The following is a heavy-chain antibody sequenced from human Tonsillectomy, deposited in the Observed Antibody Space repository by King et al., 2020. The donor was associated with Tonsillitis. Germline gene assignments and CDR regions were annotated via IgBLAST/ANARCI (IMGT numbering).Heavy chain of an antibody. J-gene: IGHJ3*02. CDR3: ARDGGYSSGWYDRMDAFDI. D-gene: IGHD6-19*01. V-gene: IGHV4-59*01. CDR2: IYNSGST. Sequence: VQLQESGPGLVKPSETLSLTCTVSGGSISTYYWSWIRQPPGKGLEWIAYIYNSGSTNYNPSLKSRVTISVHTPKNQFSLKLNSVTAADTAVYYCARDGGYSSGWYDRMDAFDIWGHGTMVTVSS. CDR1: GGSISTYY.